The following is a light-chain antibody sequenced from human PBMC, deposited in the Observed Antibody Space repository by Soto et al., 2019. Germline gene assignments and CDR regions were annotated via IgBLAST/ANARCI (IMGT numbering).Light chain of an antibody. V-gene: IGKV3-15*01. J-gene: IGKJ1*01. CDR3: KQYNNWPPWT. CDR2: GAS. CDR1: QSVLSN. Sequence: EIVMTQSPATLSVSPGERATLSCRASQSVLSNLAWYQQKPGQAPRLLIYGASTRATGIPARFSGSGSGTEFTLTISSLQSEDFAVYYCKQYNNWPPWTFGQGTKVEIK.